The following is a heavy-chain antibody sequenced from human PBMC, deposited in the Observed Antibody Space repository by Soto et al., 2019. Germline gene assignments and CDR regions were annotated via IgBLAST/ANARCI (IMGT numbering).Heavy chain of an antibody. D-gene: IGHD2-15*01. CDR1: GFTFSSYA. V-gene: IGHV3-23*01. J-gene: IGHJ4*02. CDR3: AKAEPYCSGGSCYSDY. Sequence: EVQLLESGGGLVQPGGSLRLSCAASGFTFSSYAMSWVRQAPGKGLEWVSAISGSGGSTYYADSVKGRFTISRDNSNNTLYLQMNSLRAEDTAVYYCAKAEPYCSGGSCYSDYWGQGTLVTVSS. CDR2: ISGSGGST.